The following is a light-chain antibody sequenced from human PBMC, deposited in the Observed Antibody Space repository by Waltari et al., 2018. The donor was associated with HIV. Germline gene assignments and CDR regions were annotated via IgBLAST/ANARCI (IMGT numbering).Light chain of an antibody. CDR3: MQGTHWPPT. CDR1: RSLVYSDGDTY. V-gene: IGKV2-30*01. J-gene: IGKJ4*01. Sequence: VVMTQSPLSLPVPLGQPASISCRSSRSLVYSDGDTYLNWFHQRPGQSPRRLIYKVSNRDSAVPDRFSGSGSGTVFTLKISRVEAEDVGIYYCMQGTHWPPTFGGGTKVEI. CDR2: KVS.